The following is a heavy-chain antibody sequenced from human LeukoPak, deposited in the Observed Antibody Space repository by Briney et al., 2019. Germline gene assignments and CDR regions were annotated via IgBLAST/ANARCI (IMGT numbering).Heavy chain of an antibody. V-gene: IGHV3-53*01. Sequence: GGSLRLSCAASGFTVSSNYMSWVRQAPAKGQELVSVIYSGGSTYYADSVKGRFTLSRDNSKNTLYLQMNSLRAEDTAVYYCARADYYYGMDVWGKGTTVTVSS. J-gene: IGHJ6*04. CDR2: IYSGGST. CDR3: ARADYYYGMDV. CDR1: GFTVSSNY.